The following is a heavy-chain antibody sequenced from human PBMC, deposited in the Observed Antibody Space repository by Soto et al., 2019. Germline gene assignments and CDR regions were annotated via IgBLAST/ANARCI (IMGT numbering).Heavy chain of an antibody. J-gene: IGHJ5*02. Sequence: GGSLRLSCAASGFTISSYALHWVRQAPGEGLEWVAVVLYDASNKYSADGTTEYYADSVKGRFTISRDTSKNTLYLQMNSLRVEDTAVYYCASTSRLDSAYISGWYWLDPWGQGTQVTVSS. CDR1: GFTISSYA. CDR3: ASTSRLDSAYISGWYWLDP. V-gene: IGHV3-30-3*01. D-gene: IGHD6-19*01. CDR2: VLYDASNKYSADGTTE.